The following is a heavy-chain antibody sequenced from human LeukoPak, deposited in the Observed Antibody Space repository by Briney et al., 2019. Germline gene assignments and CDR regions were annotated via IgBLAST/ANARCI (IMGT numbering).Heavy chain of an antibody. CDR1: GYTFTSYD. V-gene: IGHV1-8*03. CDR3: ARGGPPLLAGFWGSYRVRGDDAFDI. D-gene: IGHD3-16*02. CDR2: MNPNSGNT. J-gene: IGHJ3*02. Sequence: ASVKVSCKASGYTFTSYDINWVRQATGQGLEWMGWMNPNSGNTGYAQKFQGRVTITRNTSISTAYMELSSLRSEDTAVYYCARGGPPLLAGFWGSYRVRGDDAFDIWGQGTMVTVSS.